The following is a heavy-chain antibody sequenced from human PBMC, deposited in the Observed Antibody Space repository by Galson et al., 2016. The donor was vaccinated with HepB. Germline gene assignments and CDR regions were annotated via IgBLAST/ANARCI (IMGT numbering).Heavy chain of an antibody. CDR2: IIPIFGTP. J-gene: IGHJ4*02. Sequence: SVKVSCKASGGPLSTYAISWVRQAPGHGLEWVGGIIPIFGTPNYAQKFRGRVNITADESTSTAYMELSSLRSEDTAVYYCAKDDRAGYYESSGYDYWGQGTLVTVSS. CDR1: GGPLSTYA. D-gene: IGHD3-22*01. CDR3: AKDDRAGYYESSGYDY. V-gene: IGHV1-69*13.